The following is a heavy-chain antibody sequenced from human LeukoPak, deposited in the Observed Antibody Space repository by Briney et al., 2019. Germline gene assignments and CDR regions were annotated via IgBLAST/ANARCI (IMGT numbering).Heavy chain of an antibody. CDR3: ASSQNYDSSGYYVDY. D-gene: IGHD3-22*01. CDR2: IYPGDSDT. J-gene: IGHJ4*02. V-gene: IGHV5-51*01. CDR1: GSRFTSYW. Sequence: GESLKISCKGSGSRFTSYWIGWLRQMPGKGLEWMGIIYPGDSDTRYSPSFQGQVTISADKSISTAYLQWSSLKASDTAMYYCASSQNYDSSGYYVDYWGQGTLVTVSS.